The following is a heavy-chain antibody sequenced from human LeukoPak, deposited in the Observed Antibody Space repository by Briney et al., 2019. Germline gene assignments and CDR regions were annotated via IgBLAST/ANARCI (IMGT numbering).Heavy chain of an antibody. V-gene: IGHV3-23*01. CDR2: ISGSGGST. Sequence: GGSLRLSCAASGFTFSSYAMSRVRQAPGKGLEWVSAISGSGGSTYYADSVKGRFTISRDNSKNTLYLQMNSLRAEDTAVYYCAKDHDLWETQKGLGATMIVVVIQKTRAFDYWGQGTLVTVSS. J-gene: IGHJ4*02. CDR3: AKDHDLWETQKGLGATMIVVVIQKTRAFDY. D-gene: IGHD3-22*01. CDR1: GFTFSSYA.